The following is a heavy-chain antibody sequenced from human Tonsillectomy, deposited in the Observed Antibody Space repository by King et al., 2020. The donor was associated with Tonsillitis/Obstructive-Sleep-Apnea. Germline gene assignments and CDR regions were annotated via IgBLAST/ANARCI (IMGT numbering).Heavy chain of an antibody. CDR1: GGSFSGYY. J-gene: IGHJ6*03. CDR3: ARGDIVVVPAVKGYYYYMDV. Sequence: VQLQQWGAGLLKPSETLSLTCAVYGGSFSGYYWTWIRQPPEKGLEWIGEINHSGSTNYNPSLKSRVTISVDTSKNQFSLSLNSVTAADTAVYYCARGDIVVVPAVKGYYYYMDVWGIGTPVTVSS. V-gene: IGHV4-34*01. CDR2: INHSGST. D-gene: IGHD2-2*01.